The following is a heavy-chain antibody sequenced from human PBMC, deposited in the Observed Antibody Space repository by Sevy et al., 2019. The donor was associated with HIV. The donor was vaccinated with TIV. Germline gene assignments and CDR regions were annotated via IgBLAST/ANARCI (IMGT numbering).Heavy chain of an antibody. Sequence: GGSLRLSCAASVFTFSSYAMSWVRQAPGKGLEWVSAISGSGGSTYYADSVKGRFTISRDNSKNTLYLQMNSLRAEDTAVYYCAKGNYDFWSGYEEYFDYWGQGTLVTVSS. CDR2: ISGSGGST. CDR3: AKGNYDFWSGYEEYFDY. V-gene: IGHV3-23*01. CDR1: VFTFSSYA. D-gene: IGHD3-3*01. J-gene: IGHJ4*02.